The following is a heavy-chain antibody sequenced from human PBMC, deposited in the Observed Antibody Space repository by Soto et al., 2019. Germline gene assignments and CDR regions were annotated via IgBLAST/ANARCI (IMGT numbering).Heavy chain of an antibody. Sequence: ASGTLSLTCTVSSGSISGYFWSWIRQPPGKELELIAYIHYTGSSYYTPSLKSRVTISIDTSKNQFSLKLSSVSDADTAVYYCAKVGRIAAAGTWLEPWGQGTLVNVS. CDR1: SGSISGYF. CDR3: AKVGRIAAAGTWLEP. D-gene: IGHD6-13*01. J-gene: IGHJ5*02. V-gene: IGHV4-59*01. CDR2: IHYTGSS.